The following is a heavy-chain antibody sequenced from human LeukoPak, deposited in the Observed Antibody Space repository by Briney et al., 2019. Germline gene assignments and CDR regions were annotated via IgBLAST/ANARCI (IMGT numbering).Heavy chain of an antibody. Sequence: ASVKVSCKASGYTFTSYTINWVRQAPGQGPEWMGWIKTNTGQPTYAQGFTGRFVFSLDASVSTAYLQISSLKADDTAVYYCARAGDTTYWHLDLWGSGTLVTVSS. J-gene: IGHJ2*01. V-gene: IGHV7-4-1*02. CDR1: GYTFTSYT. CDR3: ARAGDTTYWHLDL. CDR2: IKTNTGQP. D-gene: IGHD2/OR15-2a*01.